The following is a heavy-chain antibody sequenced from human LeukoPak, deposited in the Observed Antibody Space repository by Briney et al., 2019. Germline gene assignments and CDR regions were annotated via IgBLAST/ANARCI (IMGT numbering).Heavy chain of an antibody. J-gene: IGHJ4*02. Sequence: GGPLRLSCAASGFTFSSYSMNWVPQAPGKGLEWVSSISSSSSYIYYADSVKGRFTISRDNAKNSLYLQMNSLRAEDTAVYYGARDYYDSSGYYYPSDYWGQGTLVTVSS. D-gene: IGHD3-22*01. CDR1: GFTFSSYS. V-gene: IGHV3-21*01. CDR2: ISSSSSYI. CDR3: ARDYYDSSGYYYPSDY.